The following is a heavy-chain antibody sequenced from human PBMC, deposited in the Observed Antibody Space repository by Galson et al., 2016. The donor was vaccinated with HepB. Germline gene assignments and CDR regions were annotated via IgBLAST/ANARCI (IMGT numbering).Heavy chain of an antibody. D-gene: IGHD3-22*01. CDR2: IDQRGNT. J-gene: IGHJ5*02. V-gene: IGHV4-34*01. Sequence: SETLSLTCVVSRGSFSGYYWSWIRQPPGKGLEWIGEIDQRGNTNYNPSLKSRITISVDTSKEQVSLKMSSVTAMDTATYYCARLEYYNRGGWAPWGQGALVTVSS. CDR1: RGSFSGYY. CDR3: ARLEYYNRGGWAP.